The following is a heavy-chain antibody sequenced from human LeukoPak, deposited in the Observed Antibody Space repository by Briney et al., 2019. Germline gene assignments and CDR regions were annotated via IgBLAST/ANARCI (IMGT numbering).Heavy chain of an antibody. D-gene: IGHD3-22*01. CDR1: GFTFSPYS. CDR2: ISSSSTYI. Sequence: GGSLRLSCAASGFTFSPYSTNWVRQAPGKGLEWVSSISSSSTYIGYADSVKGRFTISRDNANNSLDLQMNSLRADDTAVYYCAASSGYYFLDYWGQGTLVTVSS. V-gene: IGHV3-21*01. CDR3: AASSGYYFLDY. J-gene: IGHJ4*02.